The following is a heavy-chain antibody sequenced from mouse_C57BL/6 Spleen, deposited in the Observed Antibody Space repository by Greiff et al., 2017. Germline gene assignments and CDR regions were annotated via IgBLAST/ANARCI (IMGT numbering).Heavy chain of an antibody. Sequence: QVQLQQPGAELVMPGASVKLSCKASGYTFTSYWMHWVKQRPGQGLEWIGEIDPSDSYTNYNQKFKGKSTLTVDKSSSTAYMQLSSLTSEDSAVYYGARNWDGYAMDYWGQGTSVTVSS. CDR2: IDPSDSYT. CDR3: ARNWDGYAMDY. J-gene: IGHJ4*01. V-gene: IGHV1-69*01. D-gene: IGHD4-1*01. CDR1: GYTFTSYW.